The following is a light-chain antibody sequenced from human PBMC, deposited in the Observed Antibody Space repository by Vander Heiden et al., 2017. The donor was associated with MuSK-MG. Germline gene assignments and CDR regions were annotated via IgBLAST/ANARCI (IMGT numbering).Light chain of an antibody. CDR1: QDISNY. J-gene: IGKJ4*01. CDR3: QQYDNHPLT. V-gene: IGKV1-33*01. CDR2: DAS. Sequence: DIQMTQSPSSLSASVGDRVTITCQASQDISNYLNWYQQKPGKAPKLLIYDASNLETQVPSRFRGSGPGTDFTFSISILQLEDIATYYSQQYDNHPLTFGGGTKVEIK.